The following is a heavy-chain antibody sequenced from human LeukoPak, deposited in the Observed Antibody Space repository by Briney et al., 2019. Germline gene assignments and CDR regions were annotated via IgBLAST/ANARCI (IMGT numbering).Heavy chain of an antibody. J-gene: IGHJ5*02. Sequence: PGGSLRLSCAASGFTFSSYWMTWVRQAPGRGLECVANIKHDGSDKYYVDSVKGRFTISRDNAKNSLYLQMNSLRAEDTAVYYCARGIAVAGTFWFDQWGQGTLVTVSS. CDR2: IKHDGSDK. D-gene: IGHD6-19*01. CDR1: GFTFSSYW. V-gene: IGHV3-7*02. CDR3: ARGIAVAGTFWFDQ.